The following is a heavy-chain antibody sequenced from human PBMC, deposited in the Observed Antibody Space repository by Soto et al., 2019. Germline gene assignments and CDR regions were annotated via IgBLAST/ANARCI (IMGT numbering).Heavy chain of an antibody. CDR3: ARDNILGILYGGMDV. V-gene: IGHV4-30-4*01. J-gene: IGHJ6*02. D-gene: IGHD3-3*01. CDR2: IYYSGST. Sequence: KPSETLSLTCTVSGGSISSGDYYWSWIRQPPGKGLEWIGYIYYSGSTYYNPSLKSRVTISVDTSKNQFSLKLSSVTVADTAVYYCARDNILGILYGGMDVWGQGTTVTVSS. CDR1: GGSISSGDYY.